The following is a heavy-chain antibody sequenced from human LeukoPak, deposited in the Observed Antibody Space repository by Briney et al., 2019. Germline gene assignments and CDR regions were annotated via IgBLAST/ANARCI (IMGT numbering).Heavy chain of an antibody. CDR2: ISSSSSYI. CDR1: GFTFSSYS. CDR3: AGRPLWFGELLTSDY. Sequence: GGSLRLSCAASGFTFSSYSMNWVRQAPGKGLEWVSSISSSSSYIYYADSVKGRFTISRDNAKNSLYLQMNSLRAEDTAVYYCAGRPLWFGELLTSDYWGQGTLVTASS. V-gene: IGHV3-21*01. D-gene: IGHD3-10*01. J-gene: IGHJ4*02.